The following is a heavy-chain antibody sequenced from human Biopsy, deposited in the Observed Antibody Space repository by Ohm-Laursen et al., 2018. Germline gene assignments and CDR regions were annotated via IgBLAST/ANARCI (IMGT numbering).Heavy chain of an antibody. Sequence: SLRLSCSASGFTYSDYYMSWIRQAPGQGLEWVSYLSSRGSNIYYADSVKGRFTVSRDNANNSLFLQMNSLRAEDTAVYYCARFPDFWSGYDVDAWGQGTLVTVSS. CDR2: LSSRGSNI. D-gene: IGHD3-3*01. J-gene: IGHJ5*02. CDR1: GFTYSDYY. V-gene: IGHV3-11*01. CDR3: ARFPDFWSGYDVDA.